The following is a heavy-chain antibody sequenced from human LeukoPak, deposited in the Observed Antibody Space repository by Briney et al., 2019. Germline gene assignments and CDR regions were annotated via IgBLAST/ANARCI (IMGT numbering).Heavy chain of an antibody. CDR1: GFTFSSYD. V-gene: IGHV3-13*01. CDR3: VRNTPISLTDY. D-gene: IGHD2-15*01. Sequence: GGSLRLSCAASGFTFSSYDMHWVRQATGKGLEWVSAIGTAGDTYYPGSVKGRFTISRENAKNSLYLQMNSLRAGDTAVYYCVRNTPISLTDYWGQGTLVTVSS. J-gene: IGHJ4*02. CDR2: IGTAGDT.